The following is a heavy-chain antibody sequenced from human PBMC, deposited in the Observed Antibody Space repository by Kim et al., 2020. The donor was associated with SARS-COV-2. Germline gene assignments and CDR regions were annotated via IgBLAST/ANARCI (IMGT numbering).Heavy chain of an antibody. J-gene: IGHJ6*02. Sequence: SETLSLTCTVSGGSISSGGYYWSWIRQHPGKGLEWIGYIYYSGSTYYNPSLKSRVTISVDTSKNQFSLKLSSVTAADTAVYYCARDPSGYARGGMDVWGQGTTVTVSS. CDR3: ARDPSGYARGGMDV. CDR2: IYYSGST. D-gene: IGHD5-12*01. V-gene: IGHV4-31*03. CDR1: GGSISSGGYY.